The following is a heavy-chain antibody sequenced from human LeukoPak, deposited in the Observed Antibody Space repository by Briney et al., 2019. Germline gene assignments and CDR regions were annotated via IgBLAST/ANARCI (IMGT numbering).Heavy chain of an antibody. V-gene: IGHV3-23*01. J-gene: IGHJ3*02. CDR2: ITGSGGST. CDR3: AKDLGATGAFDI. CDR1: GFTFSSYA. Sequence: GGSLRLSCAASGFTFSSYAMSWVRQAPGKGLEWVSAITGSGGSTYYADSVKGRFTISRDNAKNTLYLQMNSLRAEDTAVYYCAKDLGATGAFDIWGQGTMVTVSS. D-gene: IGHD1-26*01.